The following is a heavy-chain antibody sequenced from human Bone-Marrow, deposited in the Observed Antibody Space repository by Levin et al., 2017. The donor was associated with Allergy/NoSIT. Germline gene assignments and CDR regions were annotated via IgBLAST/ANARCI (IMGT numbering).Heavy chain of an antibody. D-gene: IGHD2-15*01. V-gene: IGHV1-18*01. CDR1: GYTFSDYG. CDR3: AREVVVVRADIFDH. J-gene: IGHJ5*02. CDR2: INTDNGNT. Sequence: ASVKVSCKTSGYTFSDYGLHWVRQAPGQGLEWMGWIRPDNDTTIIAHKWMRRINTDNGNTIYAQQFQGRVTMTADTSTSTAYLEVSGLTSDDTAVYYCAREVVVVRADIFDHWGQGTLVTVSS.